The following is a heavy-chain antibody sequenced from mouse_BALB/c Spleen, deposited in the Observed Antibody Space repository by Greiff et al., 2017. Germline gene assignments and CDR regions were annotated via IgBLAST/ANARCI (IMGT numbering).Heavy chain of an antibody. D-gene: IGHD1-1*02. Sequence: QVQLQQFGAELVRPGASVKMSCKASGYTFTSYWMHWVKQRPGQGLEWIGMIDPSNSETRLNQKFKDKATLNVDKSSNTAYMQLSSLTSEDSAVYYCARRGRLYPMGAMDYWGQGTSVTVSS. CDR3: ARRGRLYPMGAMDY. V-gene: IGHV1S127*01. CDR2: IDPSNSET. CDR1: GYTFTSYW. J-gene: IGHJ4*01.